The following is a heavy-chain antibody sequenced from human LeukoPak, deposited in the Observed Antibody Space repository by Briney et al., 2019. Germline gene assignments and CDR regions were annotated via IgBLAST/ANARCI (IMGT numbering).Heavy chain of an antibody. D-gene: IGHD4-17*01. V-gene: IGHV3-23*01. J-gene: IGHJ3*02. Sequence: PGGSLRLSCAASGFTFSSYAMSWVRRAPGKGLEWVSAISGSGGGTYYADSVKGRFTISRDNSKNTLYLQMNSLRAEDTAVYYCAKDQYYGDHGGGAFDIWGQGTMVTVSS. CDR1: GFTFSSYA. CDR2: ISGSGGGT. CDR3: AKDQYYGDHGGGAFDI.